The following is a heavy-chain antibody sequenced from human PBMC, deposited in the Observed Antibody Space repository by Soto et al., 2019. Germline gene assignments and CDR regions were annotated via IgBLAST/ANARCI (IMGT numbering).Heavy chain of an antibody. CDR2: IWDDGSNK. CDR1: GFTFSSYC. V-gene: IGHV3-33*01. CDR3: ARNHYDFWIGYYKDSGFDP. D-gene: IGHD3-3*01. Sequence: GGSLRLSCAAPGFTFSSYCMHWVRQAPGKGLEWVAVIWDDGSNKYYADSVKGRFTISRDNSKNTLYLQMNSLRAEDRAVYYCARNHYDFWIGYYKDSGFDPWGQGILVPVTS. J-gene: IGHJ5*02.